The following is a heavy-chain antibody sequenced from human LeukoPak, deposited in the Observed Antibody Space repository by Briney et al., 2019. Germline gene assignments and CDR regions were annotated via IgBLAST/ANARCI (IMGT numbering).Heavy chain of an antibody. CDR2: ISNNGGYT. J-gene: IGHJ4*02. D-gene: IGHD3-3*01. V-gene: IGHV3-23*01. CDR1: GFTFSSSA. Sequence: GGSLRLSCAASGFTFSSSAMSWVRQAPGKGLEWVSAISNNGGYTYYADSVQGRFTISRDNSKSTLCLQMNSLRDEDTAVYYCARDLAWGGYWGQGTLVTVSS. CDR3: ARDLAWGGY.